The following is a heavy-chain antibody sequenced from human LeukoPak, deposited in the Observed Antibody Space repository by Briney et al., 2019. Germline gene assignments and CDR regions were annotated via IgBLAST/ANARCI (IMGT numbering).Heavy chain of an antibody. V-gene: IGHV1-69*13. CDR3: ARGRGLYSSGWYVGY. D-gene: IGHD6-19*01. J-gene: IGHJ4*02. CDR1: GGTFSSYA. CDR2: IIPIFGTA. Sequence: ASVKVSCKASGGTFSSYAISWVRQTPGQGLEWMGGIIPIFGTANYAQKFQGRVTITADESTSTAYMELSSLRSEDTAVYYCARGRGLYSSGWYVGYWGQGTLVTVSS.